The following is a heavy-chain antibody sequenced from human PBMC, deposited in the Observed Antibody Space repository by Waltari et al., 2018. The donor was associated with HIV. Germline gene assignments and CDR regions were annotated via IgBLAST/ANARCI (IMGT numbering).Heavy chain of an antibody. CDR3: ARPVDCSSTTCTGPFHV. Sequence: QVQLQQWGAGLLTPSETLSLTCAVYGDSLSHYYWSWLRQPPGKGLEWIGEIDQRGRTKYSPSLKSRLTISVDTSKKQISLRLRSVTAADTAVYYCARPVDCSSTTCTGPFHVWGQGTLVTVSS. D-gene: IGHD2-2*01. CDR2: IDQRGRT. J-gene: IGHJ4*02. CDR1: GDSLSHYY. V-gene: IGHV4-34*02.